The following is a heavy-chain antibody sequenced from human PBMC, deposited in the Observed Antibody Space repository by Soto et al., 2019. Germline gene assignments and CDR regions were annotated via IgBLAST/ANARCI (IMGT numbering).Heavy chain of an antibody. CDR3: ASRV. CDR1: GFTFSNDP. V-gene: IGHV3-23*01. J-gene: IGHJ4*02. CDR2: ISAGSGST. D-gene: IGHD3-10*01. Sequence: GGSLRLSCATSGFTFSNDPMNWFRQAPGKGLEWVSVISAGSGSTYYADSVKGRFTIFRDNSKNSLYLQMNSLRAEDTAVYYCASRVWGQGTLVTVSS.